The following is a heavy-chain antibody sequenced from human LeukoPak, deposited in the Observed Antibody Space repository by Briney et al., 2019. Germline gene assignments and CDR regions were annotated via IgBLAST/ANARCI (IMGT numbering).Heavy chain of an antibody. CDR2: INPNSGGT. J-gene: IGHJ3*02. CDR1: GYTFTGYY. Sequence: ASVKVSCKASGYTFTGYYMHWVRQAPGQGLEWMGWINPNSGGTNYAQKFQGRVTMTRDTSISTAYKELSRLRSDDTAVYYCARLYGGNTPGDVFGIWGQGTMGTVSS. V-gene: IGHV1-2*02. CDR3: ARLYGGNTPGDVFGI. D-gene: IGHD4-23*01.